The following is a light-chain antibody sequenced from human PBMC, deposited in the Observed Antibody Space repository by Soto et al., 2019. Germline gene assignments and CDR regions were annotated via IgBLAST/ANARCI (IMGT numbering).Light chain of an antibody. J-gene: IGLJ7*01. CDR3: QSYDSGLSGSV. V-gene: IGLV1-40*01. CDR1: SSNIGAGYD. Sequence: QSALTQSPSVSGAPGQRVTISCTGSSSNIGAGYDVHWYQKLPGTAPKLLIYDNNNRPSGVPDRFSGSKSGTSASLAITGLQAEDEAEYYCQSYDSGLSGSVFGGGTQLTVL. CDR2: DNN.